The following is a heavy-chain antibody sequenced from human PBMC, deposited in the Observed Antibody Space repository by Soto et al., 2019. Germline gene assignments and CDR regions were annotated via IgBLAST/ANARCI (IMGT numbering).Heavy chain of an antibody. CDR2: ISYDGSNK. D-gene: IGHD3-10*01. CDR1: GFTFSSYA. Sequence: QVQLVESGGGVVQPGRSLRLSCAASGFTFSSYAMHWVRQAPGKGLEWVAVISYDGSNKYYADSVKGRFTISRDNSKNTLYLQMNSLRAEDTAVYYCARDRGFVHSSGYYGMDVWGQGTTVTVSS. CDR3: ARDRGFVHSSGYYGMDV. J-gene: IGHJ6*02. V-gene: IGHV3-30-3*01.